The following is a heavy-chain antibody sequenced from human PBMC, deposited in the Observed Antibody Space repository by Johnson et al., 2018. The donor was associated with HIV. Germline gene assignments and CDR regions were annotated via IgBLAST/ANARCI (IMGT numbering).Heavy chain of an antibody. Sequence: QVLLVESGGGVVQPGRSLRLSCAASGFTFSSYGMHWVRQAPGKGLEWVAVISYDGSNKYYADSVKGRFTISRDNSKNTLYLQMNSLRAEDTAVYYCARGGYYDSSGSAFDIWGQGTMVTVSS. CDR3: ARGGYYDSSGSAFDI. CDR2: ISYDGSNK. D-gene: IGHD3-22*01. CDR1: GFTFSSYG. J-gene: IGHJ3*02. V-gene: IGHV3-30*03.